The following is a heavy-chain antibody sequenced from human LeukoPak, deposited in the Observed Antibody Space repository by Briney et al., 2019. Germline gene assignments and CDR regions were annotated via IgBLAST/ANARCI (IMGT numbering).Heavy chain of an antibody. CDR2: IYYSGST. Sequence: SETLSLTCTVSGGPISSYYWSWIRQPPGKGLEWIGYIYYSGSTYYNPSLKSRVTISVDTSKNQFSLKLSSVTAADTAVYYCARDGGSYYGGFDYWGQGTLVTVSS. CDR3: ARDGGSYYGGFDY. CDR1: GGPISSYY. J-gene: IGHJ4*02. V-gene: IGHV4-59*12. D-gene: IGHD1-26*01.